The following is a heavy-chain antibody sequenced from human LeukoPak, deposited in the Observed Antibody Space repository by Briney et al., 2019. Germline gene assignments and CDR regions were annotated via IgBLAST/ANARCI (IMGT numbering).Heavy chain of an antibody. J-gene: IGHJ4*02. V-gene: IGHV3-23*01. CDR1: GFPFSSYA. Sequence: GGSLILSCAASGFPFSSYAMSWVRQAPGKGLEWVSAISGSGGSTYYADSVKGRFTISRDNSKNTLYLQMNSLRAEDTAVYYCAKDQVAGTIAYFDYWGQGTLVTVSS. CDR3: AKDQVAGTIAYFDY. D-gene: IGHD6-19*01. CDR2: ISGSGGST.